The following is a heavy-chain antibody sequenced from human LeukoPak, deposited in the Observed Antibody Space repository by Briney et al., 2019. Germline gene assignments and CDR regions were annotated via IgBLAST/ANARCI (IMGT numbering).Heavy chain of an antibody. CDR3: AREEVGARRNNWFDP. D-gene: IGHD1-26*01. V-gene: IGHV3-74*01. CDR1: GFTFSSYW. CDR2: INSDGSST. Sequence: GGSLRLSCAASGFTFSSYWMHWVRQAPGKGLVWVSRINSDGSSTSYADSVKGRFTISRDNAKNTLYLQMNSLRAEDAAVYYCAREEVGARRNNWFDPWGQGTLVTVSS. J-gene: IGHJ5*02.